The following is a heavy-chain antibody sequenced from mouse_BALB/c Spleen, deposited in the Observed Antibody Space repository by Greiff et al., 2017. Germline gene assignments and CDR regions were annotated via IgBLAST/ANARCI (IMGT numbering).Heavy chain of an antibody. CDR1: GYAFTNYF. CDR3: ARERGDYPLCYAMDY. D-gene: IGHD2-13*01. CDR2: INPGSGGT. V-gene: IGHV1-54*01. Sequence: QVQLKESGAELVRPGTLVKVSCKASGYAFTNYFIQWVKQRPGQGLEWIGVINPGSGGTNYNEKFKGKATLTADKSSSTAYMQLSSLTSDDSAVYFCARERGDYPLCYAMDYWGQGTSVTVSS. J-gene: IGHJ4*01.